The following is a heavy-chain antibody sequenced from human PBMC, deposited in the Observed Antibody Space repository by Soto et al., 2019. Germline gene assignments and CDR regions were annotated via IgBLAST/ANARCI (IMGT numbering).Heavy chain of an antibody. D-gene: IGHD3-22*01. V-gene: IGHV3-33*01. Sequence: GGSLRLSCAASGFTFSSYGMHWVRQAPGKGLEWVAVIWYDGSNKYYADSVKGRFTISRDNSKNTLYLQMNSLRAEDTAVYYCARDRVESGYPEYFQHWGQGTLVTVSS. CDR3: ARDRVESGYPEYFQH. J-gene: IGHJ1*01. CDR1: GFTFSSYG. CDR2: IWYDGSNK.